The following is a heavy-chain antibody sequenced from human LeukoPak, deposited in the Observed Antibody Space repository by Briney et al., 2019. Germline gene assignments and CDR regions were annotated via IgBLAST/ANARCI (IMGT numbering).Heavy chain of an antibody. CDR3: ARERGSGDSFDL. Sequence: PGRSLRLSCAASGLTFSTYGMHWGRQAPGKGLEWVAVIWFDGSNQYYVDSVRGRFSISRDNSKNTLYLQMNTLRAEDTGVYYCARERGSGDSFDLWGQGAMVTVSS. J-gene: IGHJ3*01. CDR2: IWFDGSNQ. D-gene: IGHD6-19*01. V-gene: IGHV3-33*01. CDR1: GLTFSTYG.